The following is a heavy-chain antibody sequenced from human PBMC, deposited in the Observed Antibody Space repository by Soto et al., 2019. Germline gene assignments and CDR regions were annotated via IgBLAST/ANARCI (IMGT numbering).Heavy chain of an antibody. CDR2: ISGSGGST. J-gene: IGHJ5*02. Sequence: EVQLLESGGGLVQPGGSLRLSCAASGFTFSSYAMSWVRQAPGKGLEWVSAISGSGGSTYYADSVKGRFTISRDNSKNTLYLQLNSLRAEDTAVYYCAKRGYSGYDFGSWGQGTLVTVSS. CDR1: GFTFSSYA. CDR3: AKRGYSGYDFGS. V-gene: IGHV3-23*01. D-gene: IGHD5-12*01.